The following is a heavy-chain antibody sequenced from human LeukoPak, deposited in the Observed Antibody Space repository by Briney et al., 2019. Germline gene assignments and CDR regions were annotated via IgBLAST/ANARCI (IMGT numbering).Heavy chain of an antibody. CDR3: ANGYYYDSSGSGY. CDR1: GGSFSGYY. V-gene: IGHV4-34*01. D-gene: IGHD3-22*01. Sequence: SETLSLTCAVYGGSFSGYYWSWIRQPPGKGLEWIGEINHSGSTNYNPSLKSRVTISVDTSKNQFSLKLSSVTAADTAVYYCANGYYYDSSGSGYWGQGTLVTVSS. CDR2: INHSGST. J-gene: IGHJ4*02.